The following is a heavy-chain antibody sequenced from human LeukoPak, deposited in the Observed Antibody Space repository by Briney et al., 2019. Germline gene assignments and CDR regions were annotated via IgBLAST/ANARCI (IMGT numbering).Heavy chain of an antibody. CDR1: GGSISSYY. CDR2: IYYSGST. D-gene: IGHD2-21*01. J-gene: IGHJ4*02. Sequence: SETLSLTCTVSGGSISSYYWSWIRQPPGKGLEWIGCIYYSGSTNYNPSLKSRVTISVDTSKNQFSLKLSSVTAADTAVYYCARGVVAHFDYWGQGTLVTVSS. V-gene: IGHV4-59*01. CDR3: ARGVVAHFDY.